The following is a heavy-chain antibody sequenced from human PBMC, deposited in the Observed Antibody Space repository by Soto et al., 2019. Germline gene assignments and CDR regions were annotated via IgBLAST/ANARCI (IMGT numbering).Heavy chain of an antibody. V-gene: IGHV3-23*01. CDR3: AKDSYSRSWYASRGANWFHP. CDR1: GFTFSSYA. Sequence: GSLRLSCAASGFTFSSYAMSWVRQAPGKGLEWVSAISGSGGSTYYADSVKGRFTISRDNSKNTLYPQMNSLRAEDTAVYYCAKDSYSRSWYASRGANWFHPWGQGTLVPVSS. J-gene: IGHJ5*02. D-gene: IGHD6-13*01. CDR2: ISGSGGST.